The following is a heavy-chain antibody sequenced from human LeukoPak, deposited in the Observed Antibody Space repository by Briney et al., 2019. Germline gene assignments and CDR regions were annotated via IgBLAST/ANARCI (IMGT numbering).Heavy chain of an antibody. CDR2: IWYDGSNK. Sequence: PGGSLRLSCAASGFTFSSYGMHWVRQAPGKGLEWVAVIWYDGSNKYYADSVKGRFTISRDNSKNTLYLQMNSLRAEDTAIYHCARDVSGRFDYWGQGTLVTVSS. J-gene: IGHJ4*02. CDR1: GFTFSSYG. CDR3: ARDVSGRFDY. D-gene: IGHD2-15*01. V-gene: IGHV3-33*01.